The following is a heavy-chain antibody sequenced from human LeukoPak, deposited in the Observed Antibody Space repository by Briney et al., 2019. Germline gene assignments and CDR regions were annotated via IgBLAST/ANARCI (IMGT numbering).Heavy chain of an antibody. V-gene: IGHV1-69*05. CDR3: ARFVFKGMDYFDY. D-gene: IGHD5-24*01. J-gene: IGHJ4*02. Sequence: GASVKVSCKASGGTFSSYAISWVRQAPGQGLEWMGGIIPIFGTANYAQKFQGRVTMTRDTSISTAYMELSRLRSDDTAVYYCARFVFKGMDYFDYWGQGTLVTVSS. CDR2: IIPIFGTA. CDR1: GGTFSSYA.